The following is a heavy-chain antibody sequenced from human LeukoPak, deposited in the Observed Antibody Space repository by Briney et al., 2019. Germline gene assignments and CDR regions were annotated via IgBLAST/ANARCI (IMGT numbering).Heavy chain of an antibody. V-gene: IGHV3-30*02. D-gene: IGHD3-22*01. Sequence: GGSLRLSCAASGFTFSNYYMHWARQAPGKGLEWVAVVHHDGSERYYADSVRGRFTISRDNSKNTLYVQMDSLRVEDTAVYYCATGSGYYYDHWGQGALVTVSS. CDR2: VHHDGSER. CDR1: GFTFSNYY. J-gene: IGHJ4*02. CDR3: ATGSGYYYDH.